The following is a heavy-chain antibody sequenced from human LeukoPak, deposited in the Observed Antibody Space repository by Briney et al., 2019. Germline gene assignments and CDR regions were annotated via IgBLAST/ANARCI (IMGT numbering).Heavy chain of an antibody. J-gene: IGHJ4*02. CDR3: ANFVDTSMGGNDY. CDR1: GFTFSSHA. D-gene: IGHD5-18*01. V-gene: IGHV3-23*01. Sequence: GGSLRLSCAASGFTFSSHAMSWVRQAPGKGLEWVSAISADSYHTYYADSVQGRFTISRDNSKNTLYLQMNSLRAEDTALYYCANFVDTSMGGNDYWGQGTLVTVSS. CDR2: ISADSYHT.